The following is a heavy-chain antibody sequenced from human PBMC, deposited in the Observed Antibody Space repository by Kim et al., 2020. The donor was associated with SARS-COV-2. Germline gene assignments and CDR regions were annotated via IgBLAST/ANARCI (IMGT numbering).Heavy chain of an antibody. D-gene: IGHD3-22*01. CDR2: ISYDGSNK. V-gene: IGHV3-33*05. Sequence: GGSLRLSCAASGFTFSSYGMHWVRQAPGKGLEWVAVISYDGSNKYYEDSVKGRFTISRDNSKNTLYLQMNSLRAEDTAVYYCARGPRHYYDSSGYYYGWYFDLWGRGTLVTVSS. CDR3: ARGPRHYYDSSGYYYGWYFDL. CDR1: GFTFSSYG. J-gene: IGHJ2*01.